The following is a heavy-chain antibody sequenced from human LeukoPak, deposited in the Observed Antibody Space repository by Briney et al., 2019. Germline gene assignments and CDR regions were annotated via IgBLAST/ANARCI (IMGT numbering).Heavy chain of an antibody. J-gene: IGHJ4*02. Sequence: PGGSLRLSCAASGFTFSSYAMSWVRQASGKGLEWVGRIRSKANSYATAYAASVKGRFTISRDDSKNTAYLQMNSLKTEDTAVYYCTTSPFHSGSYNYFDYWGQGTLVTVSS. CDR1: GFTFSSYA. V-gene: IGHV3-73*01. CDR2: IRSKANSYAT. CDR3: TTSPFHSGSYNYFDY. D-gene: IGHD1-26*01.